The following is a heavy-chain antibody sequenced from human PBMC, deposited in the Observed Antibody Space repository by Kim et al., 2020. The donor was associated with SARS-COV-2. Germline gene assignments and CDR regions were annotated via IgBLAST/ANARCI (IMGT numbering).Heavy chain of an antibody. CDR3: ARDPGVPDNYFDY. Sequence: YNPSLKSRVTISVDTSKNQFSLKLSSVTAADTAVYYCARDPGVPDNYFDYWGQGTLVTVSS. J-gene: IGHJ4*02. D-gene: IGHD1-1*01. V-gene: IGHV4-59*01.